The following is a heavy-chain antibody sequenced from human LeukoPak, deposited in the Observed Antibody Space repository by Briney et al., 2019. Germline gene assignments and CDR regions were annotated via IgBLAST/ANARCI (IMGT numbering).Heavy chain of an antibody. CDR3: ARGRLPDFGVVIAPYYYYYYMDV. CDR2: INHSGST. V-gene: IGHV4-34*01. D-gene: IGHD3-3*01. Sequence: PSETLSLTCAVYGGSFSGYCWSWIRQPPGKGLEWIREINHSGSTNYNPSLKSRVTISVDTSKNQFSLKLSSVTAADTAVYYCARGRLPDFGVVIAPYYYYYYMDVWGKGTTVTVSS. CDR1: GGSFSGYC. J-gene: IGHJ6*03.